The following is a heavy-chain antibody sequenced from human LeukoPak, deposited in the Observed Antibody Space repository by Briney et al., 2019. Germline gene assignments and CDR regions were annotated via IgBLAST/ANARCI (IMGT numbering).Heavy chain of an antibody. Sequence: GESLKISCKGSGYNFTTYWIGWVRQMPGKGLEWMGIIYPVDSKTGYSPSFQGQVTISADKSISTAYLQWSSLSDTDTAMYYCARPQSYSSSWYGFDYWGQGTLVTVSS. CDR3: ARPQSYSSSWYGFDY. CDR2: IYPVDSKT. D-gene: IGHD6-13*01. J-gene: IGHJ4*02. V-gene: IGHV5-51*01. CDR1: GYNFTTYW.